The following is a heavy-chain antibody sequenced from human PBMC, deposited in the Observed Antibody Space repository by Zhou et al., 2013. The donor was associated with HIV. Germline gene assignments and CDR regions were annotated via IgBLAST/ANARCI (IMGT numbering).Heavy chain of an antibody. CDR1: GYAFDAFY. CDR3: ARALSTRWIGGGFYYMDV. D-gene: IGHD6-19*01. V-gene: IGHV1-18*01. CDR2: ISSYRGHT. Sequence: QVQLVQSGTEVKKPGASVMVSCQASGYAFDAFYINWVRQAPGQGLEWMGWISSYRGHTNYAQKLQGRVSVTTDTSTNTAYMELRSLRSDDTAVYYCARALSTRWIGGGFYYMDVWGKRDPGHRLL. J-gene: IGHJ6*03.